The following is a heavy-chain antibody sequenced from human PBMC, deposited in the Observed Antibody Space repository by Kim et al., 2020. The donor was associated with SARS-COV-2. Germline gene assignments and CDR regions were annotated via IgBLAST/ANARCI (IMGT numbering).Heavy chain of an antibody. J-gene: IGHJ4*02. D-gene: IGHD3-16*02. CDR2: K. Sequence: KYYAATVKGRFTISRDNSKNTLYLQMNSLRAEDTAVYYCAREGEGALIDYWGQGTLVTVSS. V-gene: IGHV3-33*01. CDR3: AREGEGALIDY.